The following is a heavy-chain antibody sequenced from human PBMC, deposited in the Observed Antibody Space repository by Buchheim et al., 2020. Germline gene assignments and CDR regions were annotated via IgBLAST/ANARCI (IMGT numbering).Heavy chain of an antibody. CDR1: GFAFSGSA. J-gene: IGHJ4*02. D-gene: IGHD6-13*01. CDR2: IRNKANNYAT. V-gene: IGHV3-73*01. Sequence: EVQLVESGGGLVQPGGSLKLSCAASGFAFSGSAIHWVRQASGKGLEWLGRIRNKANNYATRYTESVKGRFTISSDDSTNTVYLEMNSLKTEDTALYYCTGGPAAGNDYWGQGTL. CDR3: TGGPAAGNDY.